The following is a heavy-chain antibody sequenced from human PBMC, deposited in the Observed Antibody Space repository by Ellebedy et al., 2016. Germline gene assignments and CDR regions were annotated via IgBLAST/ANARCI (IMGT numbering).Heavy chain of an antibody. D-gene: IGHD6-19*01. J-gene: IGHJ5*02. Sequence: ASVKVSXXASGGTFSSYAISWVRQAPGQGLEWMGWISAYNGNTNYAQKLQGRVTMTTDTSTSTAYMELRSLRSDDTAVYYCARGGVDSSGWRNWFDPWGQGTLVTVSS. CDR1: GGTFSSYA. V-gene: IGHV1-18*01. CDR3: ARGGVDSSGWRNWFDP. CDR2: ISAYNGNT.